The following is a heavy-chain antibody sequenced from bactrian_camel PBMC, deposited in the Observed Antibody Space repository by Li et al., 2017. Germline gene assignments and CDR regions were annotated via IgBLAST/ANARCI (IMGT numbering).Heavy chain of an antibody. CDR2: IDIDGNT. J-gene: IGHJ6*01. V-gene: IGHV3S9*01. D-gene: IGHD2*01. CDR3: ATDGRPFTARRALGSVFRY. Sequence: VQLVESGGGSVQAGGSLRLSCVASGSAWYSRYCMGWFRQVPGKEREGVAGIDIDGNTDHVDSVKGRSLITRDNAKNTIFLQIHSLIPEDAATYYCATDGRPFTARRALGSVFRYWGQGTQVTVS. CDR1: GSAWYSRYC.